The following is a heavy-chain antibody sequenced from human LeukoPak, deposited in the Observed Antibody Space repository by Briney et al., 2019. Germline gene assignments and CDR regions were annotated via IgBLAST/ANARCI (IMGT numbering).Heavy chain of an antibody. Sequence: GGSLRLSCAASGFTFSSYSMNWVRQAPGKGLEWVSSISSSSSYIYYADSVKGRFTISRDNAKNSLYLQMNSLRAEDTAVYYCARVKRGSYYFDYWGQGTLVTVSS. D-gene: IGHD1-26*01. CDR3: ARVKRGSYYFDY. CDR1: GFTFSSYS. J-gene: IGHJ4*02. CDR2: ISSSSSYI. V-gene: IGHV3-21*01.